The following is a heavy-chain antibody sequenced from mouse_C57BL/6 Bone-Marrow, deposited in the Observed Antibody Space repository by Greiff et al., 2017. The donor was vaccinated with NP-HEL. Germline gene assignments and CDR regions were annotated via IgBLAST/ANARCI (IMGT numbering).Heavy chain of an antibody. CDR2: ISDGGSYT. CDR3: ARGDYDYLDY. V-gene: IGHV5-4*03. Sequence: DVMLVESGGGLVKPGGSLKLSCAASGFTFSSYAMSWVRQTPEKRLEWVATISDGGSYTYYPDNVKGRFTISRDNAKNNLYLQMSHLKSEDTAMYYCARGDYDYLDYWGQGTTLTVSS. CDR1: GFTFSSYA. J-gene: IGHJ2*01. D-gene: IGHD2-4*01.